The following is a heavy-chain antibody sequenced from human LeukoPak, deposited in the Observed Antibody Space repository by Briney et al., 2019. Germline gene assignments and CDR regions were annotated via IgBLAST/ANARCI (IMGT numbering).Heavy chain of an antibody. D-gene: IGHD5-18*01. CDR3: ARDFRAAMVSDWFDP. V-gene: IGHV1-69*13. J-gene: IGHJ5*02. CDR2: IIPIFGTA. CDR1: GYTFTGYY. Sequence: SVKVSCKASGYTFTGYYMHWVRQAPGQGLEWMGGIIPIFGTANYAQKFQGRVTITADESTSTAYMELSSLRSEDTAVYYCARDFRAAMVSDWFDPWGQGTLVTVSS.